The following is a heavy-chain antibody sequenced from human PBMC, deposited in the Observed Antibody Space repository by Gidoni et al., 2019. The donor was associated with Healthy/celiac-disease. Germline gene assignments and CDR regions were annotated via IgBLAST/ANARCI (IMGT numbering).Heavy chain of an antibody. V-gene: IGHV2-26*01. CDR1: GFSLSNARMG. CDR2: IFSNDEK. D-gene: IGHD1-26*01. J-gene: IGHJ4*02. CDR3: ARIPYSGSYEGGPLFDY. Sequence: QVTLKESGPVLVKPTETLTLTCTVSGFSLSNARMGVSWIRQPPGKALEWLAHIFSNDEKSYSTSLKSRLTISKETSKSQVVLTMTNMDPVDTATYYCARIPYSGSYEGGPLFDYWGQGTLVTVAS.